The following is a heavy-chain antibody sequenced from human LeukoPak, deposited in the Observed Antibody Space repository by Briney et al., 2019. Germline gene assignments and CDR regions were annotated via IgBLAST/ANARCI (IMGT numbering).Heavy chain of an antibody. CDR2: TYYRSKWYH. CDR3: ARDLIPGVYGSGFFDY. D-gene: IGHD3-10*01. J-gene: IGHJ4*02. Sequence: SQTLSLTCAISGDSVSSNSAAWNWIRLSPSRGLEWLGRTYYRSKWYHDYAVSVKSRITINPDTSKNQFSLQLNSVTPEDTAVYYCARDLIPGVYGSGFFDYWGQGTLVTVSS. CDR1: GDSVSSNSAA. V-gene: IGHV6-1*01.